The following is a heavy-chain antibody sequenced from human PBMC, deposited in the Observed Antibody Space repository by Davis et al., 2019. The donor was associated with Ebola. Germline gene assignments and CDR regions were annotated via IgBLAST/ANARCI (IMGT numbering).Heavy chain of an antibody. CDR2: IYYSGST. J-gene: IGHJ6*02. D-gene: IGHD2-15*01. CDR3: ARDGCSGGSCYEGYGMDV. V-gene: IGHV4-31*03. CDR1: GGSISSGGYY. Sequence: PSETLSLTCTVSGGSISSGGYYWSWIRPHPGKGLEWIGYIYYSGSTYYNPSLKSRVTISVDTSKNQFSLKLSSVTAADTAVYYCARDGCSGGSCYEGYGMDVWGQGTTVTVSS.